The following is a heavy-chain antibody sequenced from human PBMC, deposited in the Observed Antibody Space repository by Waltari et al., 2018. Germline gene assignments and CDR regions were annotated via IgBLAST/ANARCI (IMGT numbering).Heavy chain of an antibody. CDR2: INAGNGNT. D-gene: IGHD5-18*01. J-gene: IGHJ4*02. V-gene: IGHV1-3*01. CDR3: ARPGDTAMVRSFDY. Sequence: QVQLVQSGAEVKKPGASVKVSCKASGYTFTSYAIHWVRQSPGQRLEWMGWINAGNGNTKYSQKFQGRVTITRDTSASTAYMELSSLRSEDTAVYYCARPGDTAMVRSFDYWGQGTLVTVSS. CDR1: GYTFTSYA.